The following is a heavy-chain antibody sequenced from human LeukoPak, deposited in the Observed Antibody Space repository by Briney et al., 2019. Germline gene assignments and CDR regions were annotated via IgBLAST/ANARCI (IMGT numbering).Heavy chain of an antibody. CDR2: IYASGGT. D-gene: IGHD2/OR15-2a*01. CDR3: ARDFYGDDGHHPFDY. V-gene: IGHV4-4*07. Sequence: PSETLSLTCSVSGGSISNYYWNWLRQPAGKGLEWIGRIYASGGTNYNPSLKSRVTISMDKSKNHFSLNLKSVTAADTAFYYCARDFYGDDGHHPFDYWSQGIQVTVSS. CDR1: GGSISNYY. J-gene: IGHJ4*02.